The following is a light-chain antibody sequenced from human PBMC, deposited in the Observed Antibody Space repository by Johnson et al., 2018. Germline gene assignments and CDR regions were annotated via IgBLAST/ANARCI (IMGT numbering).Light chain of an antibody. Sequence: QSVLTQPPSVSAAPGQKVTISCSGSSSNIGNDYVSWYQQLPGTAPKLLIYENNKRPSGIPDRFSGSKSGTSATLGITGLQTGDAAVYYCGTWDSSLSAGNVFGTGTKVTVL. CDR2: ENN. V-gene: IGLV1-51*02. CDR3: GTWDSSLSAGNV. CDR1: SSNIGNDY. J-gene: IGLJ1*01.